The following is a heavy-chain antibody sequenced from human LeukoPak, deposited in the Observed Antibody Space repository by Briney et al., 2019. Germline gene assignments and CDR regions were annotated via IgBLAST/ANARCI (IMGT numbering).Heavy chain of an antibody. CDR1: GGSISSGGYS. Sequence: SGTLSLTCAVSGGSISSGGYSWSWIRQPPGKGLEWIGYISYSGSTYYNPSLKSRVTISVDTSKNQFSLKLSSVTAADTAVYYCARGGYYYDSGGYYPSMDVWGNGTTVTVSS. CDR3: ARGGYYYDSGGYYPSMDV. V-gene: IGHV4-30-4*07. J-gene: IGHJ6*03. D-gene: IGHD3-22*01. CDR2: ISYSGST.